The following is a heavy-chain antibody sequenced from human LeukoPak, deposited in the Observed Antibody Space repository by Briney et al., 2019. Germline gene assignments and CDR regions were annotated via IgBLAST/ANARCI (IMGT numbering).Heavy chain of an antibody. CDR2: ISYDGSNK. Sequence: PGGSLRLSCAASGFIFSSYAMHWVRQALGKGLEWVAVISYDGSNKYYADSVKGRFTISRDNSKNSLYLQMNSLRAEDTAVYYCARGLLAAAGTFDYWGQGTLVTVSS. CDR1: GFIFSSYA. V-gene: IGHV3-30*03. D-gene: IGHD6-13*01. J-gene: IGHJ4*02. CDR3: ARGLLAAAGTFDY.